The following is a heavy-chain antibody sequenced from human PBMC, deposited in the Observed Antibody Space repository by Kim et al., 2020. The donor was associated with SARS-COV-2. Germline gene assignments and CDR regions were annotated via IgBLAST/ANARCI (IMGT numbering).Heavy chain of an antibody. J-gene: IGHJ4*02. CDR3: AKIKISGYSNFDY. CDR2: INSDESTT. D-gene: IGHD3-22*01. V-gene: IGHV3-74*01. Sequence: GGSLRLSCAASGFTFSSSWMHWVRQAPGKGLVWVSRINSDESTTNYADSVKGRFTISRDNAKNTLYLQMNSLRAEDTAVYYCAKIKISGYSNFDYWGQGTLVTVSS. CDR1: GFTFSSSW.